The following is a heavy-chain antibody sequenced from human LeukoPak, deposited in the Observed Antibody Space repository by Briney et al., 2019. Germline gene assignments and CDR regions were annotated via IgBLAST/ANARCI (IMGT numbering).Heavy chain of an antibody. J-gene: IGHJ4*02. CDR2: ISAYNGNT. D-gene: IGHD1-14*01. CDR3: ARDATGGYFDY. CDR1: GYTFTSYG. V-gene: IGHV1-18*01. Sequence: GASVKVSCKASGYTFTSYGISWVRQAPGQGLEWMGWISAYNGNTNYAQKLQGRVTMTTDTSTSTAYMELSSLRSEDTAVYYCARDATGGYFDYWGQGTLVTVSS.